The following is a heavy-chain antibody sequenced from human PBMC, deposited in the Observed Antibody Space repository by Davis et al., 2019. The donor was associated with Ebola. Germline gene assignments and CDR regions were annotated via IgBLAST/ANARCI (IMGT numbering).Heavy chain of an antibody. D-gene: IGHD1-26*01. CDR2: ISYDGNNK. CDR3: ARRGGMVGATDAFDN. Sequence: GESLKISCAVSGFTFSTYAMHWVRQTPGKGLGWVAVISYDGNNKYYVESLKGRVTISRDNSKNTLYLQMNSLRAEDTAVYYCARRGGMVGATDAFDNWGRGTMVTVSS. CDR1: GFTFSTYA. V-gene: IGHV3-30*03. J-gene: IGHJ3*02.